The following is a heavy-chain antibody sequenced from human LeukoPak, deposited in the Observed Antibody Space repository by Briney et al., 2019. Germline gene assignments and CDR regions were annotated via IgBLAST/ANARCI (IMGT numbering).Heavy chain of an antibody. D-gene: IGHD6-19*01. CDR2: IAYDGNVK. J-gene: IGHJ6*03. CDR3: AAGSGWKPYYYYYDMDV. V-gene: IGHV3-30*04. Sequence: GGSLRLSCAASGFTFNLYSLHWVLQAPGKGLEWVASIAYDGNVKYYADSAKGRFTVSRDNSKNTVYLQMNSLRGEDTAVYYCAAGSGWKPYYYYYDMDVWGKGTTVTVSS. CDR1: GFTFNLYS.